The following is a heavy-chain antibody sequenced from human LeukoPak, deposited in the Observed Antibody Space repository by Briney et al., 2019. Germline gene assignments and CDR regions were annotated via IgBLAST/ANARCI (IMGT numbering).Heavy chain of an antibody. CDR2: IYHSGST. CDR3: ARHGIQLWFRSYYFDY. J-gene: IGHJ4*02. V-gene: IGHV4-30-2*01. D-gene: IGHD5-18*01. Sequence: KPSQTLFLTCTVSGGSISSGGYYWSWIRQPPGKGLEWIGYIYHSGSTYYNPSLKSRVTISVDTSKNQFSLKLSSVTAADTAVYYCARHGIQLWFRSYYFDYWGQGTLVTVSS. CDR1: GGSISSGGYY.